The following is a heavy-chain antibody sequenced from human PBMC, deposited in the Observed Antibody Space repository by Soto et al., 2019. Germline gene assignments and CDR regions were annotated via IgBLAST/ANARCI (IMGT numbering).Heavy chain of an antibody. CDR1: GYSFTNYW. V-gene: IGHV5-51*01. J-gene: IGHJ6*02. Sequence: PRESLKISCKGSGYSFTNYWIGWVRQMPRKSLEGMGVIYPGDSDTRYSPSFQGQVTISADKSLSTAYLQWSSLKASDTAMYYCARHNWHCSSTSCYSSDDYYGMDVWGQGTKVTVSS. CDR2: IYPGDSDT. CDR3: ARHNWHCSSTSCYSSDDYYGMDV. D-gene: IGHD2-2*01.